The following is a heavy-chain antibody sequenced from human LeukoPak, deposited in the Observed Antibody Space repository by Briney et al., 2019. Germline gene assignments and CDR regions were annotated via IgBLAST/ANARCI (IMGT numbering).Heavy chain of an antibody. CDR2: IYHSGST. CDR3: ARIATTVTTEHDY. Sequence: SETLSLTCAVSGYSISSGYYWGWIRQPPGKGLEWIGSIYHSGSTYYNPSLKSRVTISVDTSKNQFSLKLSSVTAADTAVYYSARIATTVTTEHDYWGQGTLVTVSS. D-gene: IGHD4-17*01. J-gene: IGHJ4*02. CDR1: GYSISSGYY. V-gene: IGHV4-38-2*01.